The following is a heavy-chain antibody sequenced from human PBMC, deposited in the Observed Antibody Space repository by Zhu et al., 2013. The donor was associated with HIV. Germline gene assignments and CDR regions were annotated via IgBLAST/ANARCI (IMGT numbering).Heavy chain of an antibody. CDR2: IIPRFYTP. CDR3: ARGGRDGHWYYLDH. Sequence: QVQLVQSGAAVKSPGSSVTISCRASADTLKTFSLNWVRQAPGQGLEWMGGIIPRFYTPTYTPQFQGRFVITVDESTNTVNMQLTSLRSDDTAIYYCARGGRDGHWYYLDHWGQGTLVTVSS. CDR1: ADTLKTFS. V-gene: IGHV1-69*01. D-gene: IGHD3-16*01. J-gene: IGHJ4*02.